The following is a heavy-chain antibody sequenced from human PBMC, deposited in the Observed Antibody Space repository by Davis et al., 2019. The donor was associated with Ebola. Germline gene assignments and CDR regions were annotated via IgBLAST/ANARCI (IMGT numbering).Heavy chain of an antibody. J-gene: IGHJ4*02. CDR3: ARGKLWFDY. V-gene: IGHV4-39*07. Sequence: MPSETLSLTCIVSGGSTSSSSYYWGWIRQPPGKGLEWIGNIFYSGSTYYNPSLKSRVAISVGTSKNQFSLKLSSVTAADTAVYYCARGKLWFDYWGQGTLVTVSS. CDR2: IFYSGST. D-gene: IGHD3-16*01. CDR1: GGSTSSSSYY.